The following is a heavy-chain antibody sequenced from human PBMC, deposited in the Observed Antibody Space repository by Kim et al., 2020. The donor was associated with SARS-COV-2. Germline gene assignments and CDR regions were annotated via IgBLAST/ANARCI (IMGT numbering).Heavy chain of an antibody. V-gene: IGHV3-64*01. J-gene: IGHJ6*02. Sequence: KGRFTISRDNSKNTLYLQMGSLRAEDMAVYYCAREGPYCGGDCYLYGMDVWGQGTTVTVSS. CDR3: AREGPYCGGDCYLYGMDV. D-gene: IGHD2-21*01.